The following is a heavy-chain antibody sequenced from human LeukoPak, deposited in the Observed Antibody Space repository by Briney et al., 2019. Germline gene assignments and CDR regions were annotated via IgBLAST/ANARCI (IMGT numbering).Heavy chain of an antibody. V-gene: IGHV1-2*02. D-gene: IGHD1-7*01. J-gene: IGHJ4*02. CDR3: VRDTGTTSGSPFDY. CDR2: INPNSGGT. Sequence: ASVKVSCKASGYTFTGYYMHWVRQAPGQGLEWMGWINPNSGGTNYAQKFQGRVTMTRDTSISTAYMELSRLRSDDTAVYYCVRDTGTTSGSPFDYWGQGTLVTVSS. CDR1: GYTFTGYY.